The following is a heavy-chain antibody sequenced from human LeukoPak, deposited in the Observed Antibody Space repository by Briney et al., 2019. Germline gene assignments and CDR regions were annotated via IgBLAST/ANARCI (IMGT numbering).Heavy chain of an antibody. D-gene: IGHD4-17*01. J-gene: IGHJ4*02. V-gene: IGHV3-33*01. CDR1: GFTFNSYG. CDR3: ARARTTRGFDY. CDR2: IWYDGSNK. Sequence: GGSLRLPCAASGFTFNSYGIHWVRQAPGKGLEWVAFIWYDGSNKYYADSVKGRFTISRDNSKNTLYLQMNSLRAEDTAVYYCARARTTRGFDYWGQGTLVTVSS.